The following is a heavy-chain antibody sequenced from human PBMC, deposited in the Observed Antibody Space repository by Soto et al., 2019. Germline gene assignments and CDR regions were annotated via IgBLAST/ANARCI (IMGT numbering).Heavy chain of an antibody. J-gene: IGHJ6*02. V-gene: IGHV3-30*04. D-gene: IGHD2-2*01. CDR2: IWYDGSNK. CDR3: ARAQVVPAAIVPYYGMDV. CDR1: GFTFSTYA. Sequence: QVQVVESGGGVVQPGRSLRLSCAASGFTFSTYAMHWVRQAPGKGLEWVAVIWYDGSNKYYADSVKGRFTISRDNSKNTLYLQMNSLRAEDTAVYYCARAQVVPAAIVPYYGMDVWGQGTTVTVSS.